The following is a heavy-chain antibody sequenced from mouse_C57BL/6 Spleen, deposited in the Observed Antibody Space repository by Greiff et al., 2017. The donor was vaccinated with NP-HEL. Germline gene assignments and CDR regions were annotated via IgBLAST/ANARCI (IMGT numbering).Heavy chain of an antibody. Sequence: QVQLQQPGAELVRPGSSVKLSCKASGYTFTSYWMHRVKQRPIQGLEWIGNIDPSDSETHYNQKFKDKATLTVDKSSSTAYMQLSSLTSEDSAVYYCASYSNAWFAYWGQGTLVTVSA. D-gene: IGHD2-5*01. V-gene: IGHV1-52*01. CDR2: IDPSDSET. CDR1: GYTFTSYW. CDR3: ASYSNAWFAY. J-gene: IGHJ3*01.